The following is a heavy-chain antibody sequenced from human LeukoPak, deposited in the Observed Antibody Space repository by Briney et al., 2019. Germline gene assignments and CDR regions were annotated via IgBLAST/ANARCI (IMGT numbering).Heavy chain of an antibody. V-gene: IGHV3-64D*06. J-gene: IGHJ4*02. CDR2: ISTDGGST. Sequence: GGSLRLSCAASGFTFSSYAMHWVRQAPGKGLEYVSSISTDGGSTFYADSVKGRFTISRDNSKNTLYLQMSSLRGEDTAVYYCVKRGRQGDYAYDSWGQGALVTVSS. CDR3: VKRGRQGDYAYDS. CDR1: GFTFSSYA. D-gene: IGHD4-17*01.